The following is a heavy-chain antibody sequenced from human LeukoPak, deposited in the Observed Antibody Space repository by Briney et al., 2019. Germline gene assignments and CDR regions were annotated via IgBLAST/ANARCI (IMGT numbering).Heavy chain of an antibody. J-gene: IGHJ5*02. Sequence: PSQTLSLTCTVSGGSISSGGYYWSWIRQPPGKGLEWIGYIYHSGSTYYNPSLKSRVIISVDTSKNQFSLKLSSVTAADTAVYYCARVRYCSSTSCPWGQGTLVTVSS. CDR1: GGSISSGGYY. D-gene: IGHD2-2*01. CDR3: ARVRYCSSTSCP. V-gene: IGHV4-30-2*01. CDR2: IYHSGST.